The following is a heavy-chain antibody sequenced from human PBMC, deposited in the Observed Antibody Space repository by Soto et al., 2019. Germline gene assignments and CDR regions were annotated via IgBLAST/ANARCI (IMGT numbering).Heavy chain of an antibody. CDR1: GGTFSSYA. J-gene: IGHJ4*02. Sequence: QVQLVQSGAEVKKPGSSVKVSCKASGGTFSSYAISWVRQAPGQGLEWMGGIIPIFGTANYAQKFQGRVTITADESTSTAYMELSSLRSEDTAVYYCGKESGYCSGGSCPHYFDYWGQGTLVTVSS. D-gene: IGHD2-15*01. CDR2: IIPIFGTA. V-gene: IGHV1-69*01. CDR3: GKESGYCSGGSCPHYFDY.